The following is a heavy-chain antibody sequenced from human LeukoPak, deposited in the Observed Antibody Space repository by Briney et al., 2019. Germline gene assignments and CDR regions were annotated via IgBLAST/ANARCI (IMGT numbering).Heavy chain of an antibody. D-gene: IGHD3-22*01. CDR2: IYHSGST. Sequence: SETLSLTCAVSGGSISSGGYSWSWIRQPPGKGLEWIGYIYHSGSTYYNPSLKSRVTISVDRSKNQFSLKLSSVTAADTAVYYCARGVPVVRSAFDIWGQGTMVTVSS. V-gene: IGHV4-30-2*01. CDR3: ARGVPVVRSAFDI. CDR1: GGSISSGGYS. J-gene: IGHJ3*02.